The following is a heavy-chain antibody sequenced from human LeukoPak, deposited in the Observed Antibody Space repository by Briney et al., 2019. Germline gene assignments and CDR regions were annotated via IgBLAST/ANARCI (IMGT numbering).Heavy chain of an antibody. Sequence: SETLSLTCAVYGGSFSGYYWSWIRQPPGKGLEWIGEINHSGSTNYNLSLKSRVTISVDTSKNQFSLKLSSVTAADTAVYYCAETTVTNYYYYMDVWGKGTTVTVSS. V-gene: IGHV4-34*01. J-gene: IGHJ6*03. CDR2: INHSGST. CDR3: AETTVTNYYYYMDV. CDR1: GGSFSGYY. D-gene: IGHD4-11*01.